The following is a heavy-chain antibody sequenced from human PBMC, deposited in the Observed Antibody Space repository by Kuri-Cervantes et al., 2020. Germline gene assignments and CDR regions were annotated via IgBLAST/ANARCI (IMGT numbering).Heavy chain of an antibody. CDR3: AKDRGGNIRGFYSIDH. V-gene: IGHV3-30*01. D-gene: IGHD2-15*01. J-gene: IGHJ4*02. CDR1: GFTFSSYA. CDR2: ISYDGSNK. Sequence: GGSLRLSCAASGFTFSSYAMHWVRQAPGKGLEWVAVISYDGSNKYYADSVKGRFTISRDNAKNSLYLQMNSLRAEDTALYYCAKDRGGNIRGFYSIDHWGQGTLVTVSS.